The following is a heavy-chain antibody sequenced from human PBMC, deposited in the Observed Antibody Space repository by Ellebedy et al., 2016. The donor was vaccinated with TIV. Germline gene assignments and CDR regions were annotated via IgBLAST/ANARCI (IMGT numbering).Heavy chain of an antibody. J-gene: IGHJ6*02. CDR3: ARQKSGHMVRGVKGGYGMDV. Sequence: PGGSLRLSCKGSGYSFTSYWIGWVRQMPGKGQEWMGIIYPGDSDTKYSPSFQGQVTIPADKSISTAYLQWSSLKASDIAMYYCARQKSGHMVRGVKGGYGMDVWGQGTTVTVSS. CDR1: GYSFTSYW. V-gene: IGHV5-51*01. D-gene: IGHD3-10*01. CDR2: IYPGDSDT.